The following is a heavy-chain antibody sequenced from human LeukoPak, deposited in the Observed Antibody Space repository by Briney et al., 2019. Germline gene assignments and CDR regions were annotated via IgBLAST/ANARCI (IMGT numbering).Heavy chain of an antibody. CDR1: GYTFTSYD. V-gene: IGHV1-8*01. Sequence: ASVNVSCKASGYTFTSYDINWVRQATGQGLEWMGWMNPNSGNTGYAQKFQGRVTMTRNTSISTAYMELSSLRSEDTAVYYCARSRGEMATITHAFDIWGQGTMVTVSS. CDR2: MNPNSGNT. D-gene: IGHD5-24*01. CDR3: ARSRGEMATITHAFDI. J-gene: IGHJ3*02.